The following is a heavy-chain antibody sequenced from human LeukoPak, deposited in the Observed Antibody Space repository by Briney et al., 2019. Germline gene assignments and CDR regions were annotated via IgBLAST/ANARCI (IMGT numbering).Heavy chain of an antibody. V-gene: IGHV1-2*02. CDR1: GYTFTGYY. CDR3: ATIPTGVVGATLYYFDY. J-gene: IGHJ4*02. Sequence: ASVKVSCKASGYTFTGYYMHWVRQAPGQGLEWMGWINPNSGGTNYAQKFQGRVTMTRDTSISTAYMGLSRLRSDDTAVYYCATIPTGVVGATLYYFDYWGQGTLVTVSS. CDR2: INPNSGGT. D-gene: IGHD1-26*01.